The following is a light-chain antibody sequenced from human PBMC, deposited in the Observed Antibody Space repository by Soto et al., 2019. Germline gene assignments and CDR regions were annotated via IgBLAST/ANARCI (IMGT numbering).Light chain of an antibody. CDR2: DVS. CDR3: SSYTSSSTRV. Sequence: QSALTQPASVSGSPGQSITISCTGTSSDVGGYNYVSWYQQHPGKAPKLMIYDVSNRPSGVSNRFSGSKSGNTASLTISGLQGEDEADYYCSSYTSSSTRVFGTGTKLTVL. V-gene: IGLV2-14*01. CDR1: SSDVGGYNY. J-gene: IGLJ1*01.